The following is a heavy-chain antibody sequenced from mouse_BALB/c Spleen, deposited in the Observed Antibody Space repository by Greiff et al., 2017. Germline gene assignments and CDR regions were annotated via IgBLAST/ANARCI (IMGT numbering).Heavy chain of an antibody. CDR3: ARHPYFDY. Sequence: EVQLQESGPGLVKPSQSLSLTCSVTGYSITSGYYWNWIRQFPGNKLEWMGYISYDGSNNYNPSLKNRISITRDTSKNQFFLKLNSVTTEDTATYYCARHPYFDYWGQGTTLTVSS. V-gene: IGHV3-6*02. J-gene: IGHJ2*01. CDR1: GYSITSGYY. CDR2: ISYDGSN.